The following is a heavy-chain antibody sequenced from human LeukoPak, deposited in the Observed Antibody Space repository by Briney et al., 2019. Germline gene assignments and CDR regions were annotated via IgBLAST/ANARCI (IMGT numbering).Heavy chain of an antibody. CDR1: GFTFSSYA. Sequence: PGGSLRLSCSASGFTFSSYAMRWVRQAPGKGLEYVSAISSNGGSTYYADSVKGRFTISRDNSKNTLYLQMSSLRAEDTAVYYCVKELGCSGGGCYVGGYIDAFDIWGQGTMVTVSS. CDR3: VKELGCSGGGCYVGGYIDAFDI. V-gene: IGHV3-64D*09. D-gene: IGHD2-15*01. CDR2: ISSNGGST. J-gene: IGHJ3*02.